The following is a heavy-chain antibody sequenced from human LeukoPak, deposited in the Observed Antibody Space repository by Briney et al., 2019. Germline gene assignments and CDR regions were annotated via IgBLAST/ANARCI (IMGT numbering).Heavy chain of an antibody. CDR2: ISGSGGST. Sequence: GGSLRLSCAASGFTFSSYAMSWVRQAPGKGLEWVSAISGSGGSTYYADSVKGRFTISRDNSKNTLYLQMNGLRAEDTAVYYCAKDPYSGYDFRSIYFDYWGQGTLVTVSS. CDR3: AKDPYSGYDFRSIYFDY. D-gene: IGHD5-12*01. V-gene: IGHV3-23*01. J-gene: IGHJ4*02. CDR1: GFTFSSYA.